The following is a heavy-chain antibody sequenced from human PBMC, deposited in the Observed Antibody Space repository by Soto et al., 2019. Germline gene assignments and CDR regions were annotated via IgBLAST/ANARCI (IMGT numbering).Heavy chain of an antibody. CDR3: ARGYCSSTSCYSLDY. V-gene: IGHV1-69*13. CDR2: IIPIFGTA. D-gene: IGHD2-2*01. J-gene: IGHJ4*02. CDR1: GGTFSSYA. Sequence: SVKVSCKASGGTFSSYAISWVRQAPGQGLEWMGGIIPIFGTANYAQKFQGRVTITADESTSSAYMELSSLRSEDTAVYYCARGYCSSTSCYSLDYWRQLPLVPVSS.